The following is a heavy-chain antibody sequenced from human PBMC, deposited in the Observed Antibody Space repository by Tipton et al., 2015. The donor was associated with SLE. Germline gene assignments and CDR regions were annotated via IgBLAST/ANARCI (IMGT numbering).Heavy chain of an antibody. V-gene: IGHV3-30-3*01. Sequence: QLVQSGGGVVQPGGSLRLSCAASGFTFSSYAMHWVRQAPGKGLEWVALISYDGSNKYDADSVKGRFTISRDNSKNTLYLQMNSLRAEDTAVYYCAKDRYYDYVWGSYPGDWGQGTLVTVSS. CDR1: GFTFSSYA. CDR3: AKDRYYDYVWGSYPGD. J-gene: IGHJ4*02. CDR2: ISYDGSNK. D-gene: IGHD3-16*02.